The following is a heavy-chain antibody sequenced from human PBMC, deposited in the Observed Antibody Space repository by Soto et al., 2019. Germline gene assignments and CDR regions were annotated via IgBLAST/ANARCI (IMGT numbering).Heavy chain of an antibody. Sequence: GGSLRLSCAASGFTFSSYAMSWVRQAPGKGLEWVSAISGSGGSTYYADSVKGRFTISRDNSKNTLYLQMNSLRAEDTAVYYCARGYCSGGSCYPFLDYWGQGTLVTVSS. CDR2: ISGSGGST. V-gene: IGHV3-23*01. CDR3: ARGYCSGGSCYPFLDY. J-gene: IGHJ4*02. CDR1: GFTFSSYA. D-gene: IGHD2-15*01.